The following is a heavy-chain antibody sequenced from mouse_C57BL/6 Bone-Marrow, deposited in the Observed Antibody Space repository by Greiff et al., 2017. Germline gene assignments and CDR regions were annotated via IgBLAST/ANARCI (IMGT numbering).Heavy chain of an antibody. J-gene: IGHJ3*01. Sequence: EVQLQQSGGDLVKPGGSLKLSCAASGFTFSSYGMSWVRQTPDKRLEWVATISSGGSYTYYPDSVKGRFTISRDNAKNTLYLQMSSLKSEDTAMYYCARTITRGFAYWGQGTLVTVSA. D-gene: IGHD1-2*01. CDR3: ARTITRGFAY. CDR2: ISSGGSYT. V-gene: IGHV5-6*01. CDR1: GFTFSSYG.